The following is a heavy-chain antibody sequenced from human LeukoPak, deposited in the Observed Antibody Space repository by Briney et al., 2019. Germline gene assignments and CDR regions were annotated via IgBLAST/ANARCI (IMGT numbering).Heavy chain of an antibody. Sequence: ASVTVSCKASGYTFTGYYMHWVRQAPGQGLEWMGRINPNSGGTNYAQKFQGRVTMTRDTSISTAYMELRSVTAADTAVYYCARDSLSLEPWRHQVQPHANYNRYVMDVWGQGTTVIVS. CDR1: GYTFTGYY. V-gene: IGHV1-2*06. J-gene: IGHJ6*02. CDR2: INPNSGGT. D-gene: IGHD1-1*01. CDR3: ARDSLSLEPWRHQVQPHANYNRYVMDV.